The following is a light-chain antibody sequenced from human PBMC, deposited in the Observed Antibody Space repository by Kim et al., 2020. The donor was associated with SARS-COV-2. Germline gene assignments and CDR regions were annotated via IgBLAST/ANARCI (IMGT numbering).Light chain of an antibody. V-gene: IGLV2-14*03. J-gene: IGLJ1*01. CDR2: DVD. CDR1: SSDVGGYDF. CDR3: SSYTIRSTYV. Sequence: QSALTQPASVSGSPGQSITISCTGTSSDVGGYDFVSWYQQHPGKAPKLMIFDVDKRHSGVSNRFSGSKSGNTASLTISGLQTEDAADYYCSSYTIRSTYVFGTGTKGTVL.